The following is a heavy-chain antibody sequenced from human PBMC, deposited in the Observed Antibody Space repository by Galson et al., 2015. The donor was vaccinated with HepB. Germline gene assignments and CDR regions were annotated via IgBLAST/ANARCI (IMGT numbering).Heavy chain of an antibody. CDR3: ARERPYYDILTGQFDY. J-gene: IGHJ4*02. Sequence: SLRLSCAASGFTFSDYYMSWIRQAPGKGLEWVSYISSSGSNIYYADSVKGRFTISRDNANNSLYLQMNSLRAEDTAVYHCARERPYYDILTGQFDYWGQAPLVTVSS. D-gene: IGHD3-9*01. V-gene: IGHV3-11*01. CDR2: ISSSGSNI. CDR1: GFTFSDYY.